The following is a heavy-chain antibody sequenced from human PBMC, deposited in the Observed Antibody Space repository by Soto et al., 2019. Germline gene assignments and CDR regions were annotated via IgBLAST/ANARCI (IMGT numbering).Heavy chain of an antibody. V-gene: IGHV4-39*01. CDR2: IFYSGTT. CDR3: AKTGPYDILTYWYFDL. J-gene: IGHJ2*01. Sequence: QLQLQESGPGLVKPSETLSLTCTVSGDSISSSSYYWVWIRQPPGRWLEWIGSIFYSGTTYYNPSLKSRVTLSIDTSKNQFSLKLTSVTAADTAVYYCAKTGPYDILTYWYFDLWGRGTLVTVSS. D-gene: IGHD3-9*01. CDR1: GDSISSSSYY.